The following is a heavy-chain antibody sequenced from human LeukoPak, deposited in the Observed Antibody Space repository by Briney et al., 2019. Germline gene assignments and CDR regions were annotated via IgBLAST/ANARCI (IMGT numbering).Heavy chain of an antibody. J-gene: IGHJ4*02. V-gene: IGHV3-21*01. CDR2: ISSSSSYI. D-gene: IGHD4-17*01. CDR3: AREVGVTTYPFDY. CDR1: GFTFSSYS. Sequence: PGGSLRLSCAASGFTFSSYSMNWVRQAPGKGLEWVSSISSSSSYIYYADSVKGRFTISRDNAKNSLYLQMNSLRAEDTAVYYCAREVGVTTYPFDYLGPGNPGHRLL.